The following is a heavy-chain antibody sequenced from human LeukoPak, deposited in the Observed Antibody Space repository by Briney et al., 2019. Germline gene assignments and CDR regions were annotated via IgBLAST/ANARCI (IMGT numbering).Heavy chain of an antibody. V-gene: IGHV4-34*01. D-gene: IGHD2-2*01. CDR3: ARGSVNYCSSTSCSGAFDI. CDR1: GGSFSGYY. Sequence: SETLSLTCAVSGGSFSGYYWSWIRQPPGKGLEWIGEINHSGSTNYNPSLKSRVTIPVDTSKNQFSLKLSSVTAADTAVYYCARGSVNYCSSTSCSGAFDIWGQGTMVTVSS. CDR2: INHSGST. J-gene: IGHJ3*02.